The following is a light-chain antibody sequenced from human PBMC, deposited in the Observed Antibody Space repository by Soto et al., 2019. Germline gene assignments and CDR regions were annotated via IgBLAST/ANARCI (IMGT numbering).Light chain of an antibody. CDR1: SSDVGGYNS. CDR3: SSYAGKNYYV. Sequence: QSVLTQPPSASGSPGQSVTISCTGTSSDVGGYNSVSWYQQHPGKAPKLIIYDVSKRPSGVPDRFSGSKSGSTASLTVSGFQAEDEGDYYCSSYAGKNYYVFGTGTKVTVL. CDR2: DVS. J-gene: IGLJ1*01. V-gene: IGLV2-8*01.